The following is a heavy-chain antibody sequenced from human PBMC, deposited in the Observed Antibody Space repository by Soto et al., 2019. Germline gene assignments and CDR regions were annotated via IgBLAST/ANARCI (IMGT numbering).Heavy chain of an antibody. CDR1: GFTFTTYA. CDR2: ISYDGGTK. CDR3: ARDVRAALPDN. D-gene: IGHD6-13*01. V-gene: IGHV3-30-3*01. J-gene: IGHJ4*02. Sequence: GGSLRLSCAASGFTFTTYAMHWVRQAPGKGPEWVSVISYDGGTKYYADSVKGRFSISRDNSKNTLYLQMNSLRAEDTAVYYCARDVRAALPDNWGQGTLVTVSS.